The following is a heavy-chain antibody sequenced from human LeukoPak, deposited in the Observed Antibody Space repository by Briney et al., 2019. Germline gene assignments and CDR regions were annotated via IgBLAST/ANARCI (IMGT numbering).Heavy chain of an antibody. CDR2: ISSSSSTI. D-gene: IGHD3-22*01. J-gene: IGHJ4*02. CDR1: GFTFSSYS. Sequence: GGSLRLSCAASGFTFSSYSMNWVRQAPGKGLEWVSYISSSSSTIYYADSVKGRFTISRDNAKNSLYLQMSSLRDEDTAVYYCARDGILYYYDSSGYSDYWGQGTLVTVSS. V-gene: IGHV3-48*02. CDR3: ARDGILYYYDSSGYSDY.